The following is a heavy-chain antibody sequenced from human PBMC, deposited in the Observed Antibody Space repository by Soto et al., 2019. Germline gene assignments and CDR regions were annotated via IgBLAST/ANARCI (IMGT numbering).Heavy chain of an antibody. Sequence: TYYADSVKGRFTISRDNSKNTLYLQMNSLRAEDTAVYYCAKDRPTGFDPWGQGPLVTVSA. V-gene: IGHV3-23*01. CDR2: T. J-gene: IGHJ5*02. CDR3: AKDRPTGFDP.